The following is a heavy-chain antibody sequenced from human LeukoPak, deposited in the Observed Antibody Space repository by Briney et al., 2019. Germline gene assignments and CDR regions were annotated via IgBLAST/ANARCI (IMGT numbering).Heavy chain of an antibody. D-gene: IGHD4-23*01. Sequence: SETLSLTCTVSGGSISSYYWSWIRQPAGKGLECIGRIYTSGSTNYNPSLKSRVTMSVDTSKNQFSLKLSSVTAADTAVYYCARDETYGGNSGELHYWGQGTLVTVSS. V-gene: IGHV4-4*07. CDR3: ARDETYGGNSGELHY. CDR1: GGSISSYY. J-gene: IGHJ4*02. CDR2: IYTSGST.